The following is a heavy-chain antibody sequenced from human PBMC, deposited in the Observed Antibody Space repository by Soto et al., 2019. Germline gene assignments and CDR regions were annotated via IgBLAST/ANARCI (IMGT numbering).Heavy chain of an antibody. D-gene: IGHD3-22*01. CDR1: GFTFRSYA. V-gene: IGHV3-23*01. CDR2: ISDNGGNT. J-gene: IGHJ4*01. CDR3: AKDFSYDSSGVLDY. Sequence: VQLLESGGALVQPGGSLRLSCEASGFTFRSYAMSWVRQAPGKGLEWVSAISDNGGNTYYPDSVRGRFTISRDNSKTTLFLQMNSVRAEDTAVYYCAKDFSYDSSGVLDYWGHGTLVTVAS.